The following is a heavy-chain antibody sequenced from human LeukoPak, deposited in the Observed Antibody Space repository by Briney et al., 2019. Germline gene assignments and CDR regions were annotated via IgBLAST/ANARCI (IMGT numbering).Heavy chain of an antibody. J-gene: IGHJ5*02. CDR1: GGSFSGYY. D-gene: IGHD5-18*01. CDR3: ARDTA. CDR2: INHSGST. Sequence: TSETLSLTCAVYGGSFSGYYWSWIRQPPGKGLEWIGEINHSGSTNYNPSLKSRVTISVDTSKNQFSLKLSSVTAADTAVYYCARDTAWGQGTLVTVSS. V-gene: IGHV4-34*01.